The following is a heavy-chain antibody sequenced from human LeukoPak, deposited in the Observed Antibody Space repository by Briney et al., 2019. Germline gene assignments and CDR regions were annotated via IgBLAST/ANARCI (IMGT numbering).Heavy chain of an antibody. CDR3: ARVTDWNDLDY. Sequence: PSETLSLTCTVSGGSMNNYYWSWIRQPPGKGLEWIGYIHYTGSTNYNPSLKSRVTISIDTSKNQLSLQLTSVTAADTAVYYCARVTDWNDLDYWGQGTLVTVSS. CDR2: IHYTGST. V-gene: IGHV4-59*01. J-gene: IGHJ4*02. D-gene: IGHD1-1*01. CDR1: GGSMNNYY.